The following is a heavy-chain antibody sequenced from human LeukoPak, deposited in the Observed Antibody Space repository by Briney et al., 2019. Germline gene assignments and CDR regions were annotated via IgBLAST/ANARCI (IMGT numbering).Heavy chain of an antibody. D-gene: IGHD3-10*01. Sequence: GGSLRLSCAASGFTFSSYSMNWVRQAPGKGLEWVSFISSSSSYIYYADSVKGRFTISRDNAKNSLYLQMNSLRAEDTAVYYCARDRRLLWFGELLAGDFDYWGQGTLVTVSS. V-gene: IGHV3-21*01. CDR2: ISSSSSYI. J-gene: IGHJ4*02. CDR3: ARDRRLLWFGELLAGDFDY. CDR1: GFTFSSYS.